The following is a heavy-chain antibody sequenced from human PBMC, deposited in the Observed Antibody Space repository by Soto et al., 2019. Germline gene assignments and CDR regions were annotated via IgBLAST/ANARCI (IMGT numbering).Heavy chain of an antibody. CDR2: IYYSGST. CDR1: GGSISSYY. J-gene: IGHJ6*02. D-gene: IGHD3-22*01. V-gene: IGHV4-59*12. CDR3: ARAIVSDYYGMDV. Sequence: PSETLSLTCTVSGGSISSYYWSWIRQPPGKGLEWIGYIYYSGSTNYNPSLKSRVTISVDTSKNQFSLKLSSVTAADTAVYYCARAIVSDYYGMDVWGQGTTVTVSS.